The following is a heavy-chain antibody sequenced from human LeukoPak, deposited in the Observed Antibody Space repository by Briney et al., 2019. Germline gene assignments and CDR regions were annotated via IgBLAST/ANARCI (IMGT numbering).Heavy chain of an antibody. D-gene: IGHD6-13*01. CDR1: GFTFSSYS. V-gene: IGHV3-21*01. J-gene: IGHJ4*02. CDR3: ARDYPRVYFDY. Sequence: GGSLRLSCAASGFTFSSYSVNWVRQAPGKGLEWVSSISSSSSYIYYADSVKGRFTISRDNAKNSLYLQMNSLRAEDTAVYYCARDYPRVYFDYWGQGTLVTVSS. CDR2: ISSSSSYI.